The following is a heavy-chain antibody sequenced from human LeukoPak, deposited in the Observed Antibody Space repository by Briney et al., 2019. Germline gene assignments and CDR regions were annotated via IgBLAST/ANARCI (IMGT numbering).Heavy chain of an antibody. CDR1: GGSFSGYY. D-gene: IGHD2-2*01. J-gene: IGHJ1*01. V-gene: IGHV4-34*01. CDR3: ARGNCSSTSCLQYFQH. CDR2: INHSGST. Sequence: SETLSLTCTVYGGSFSGYYWSWIRQPPGKGLEWIGEINHSGSTSYNPSLKSRVTISVDTSKNQFSLKLSSVTAADTAVYYCARGNCSSTSCLQYFQHWGQGTLVTVSS.